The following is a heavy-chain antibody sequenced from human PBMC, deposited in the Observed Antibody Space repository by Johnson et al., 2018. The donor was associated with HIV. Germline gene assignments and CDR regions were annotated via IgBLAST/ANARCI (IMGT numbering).Heavy chain of an antibody. D-gene: IGHD3-3*01. CDR1: GFTFDDYG. V-gene: IGHV3-20*04. J-gene: IGHJ3*02. CDR3: ARWDHDFWSGPLI. CDR2: INWNGGSA. Sequence: VQLVESGGGVVQPGGSLRLSCAASGFTFDDYGMSWVRQSPGKGLEWVSGINWNGGSAGYVDSVKGRFTISRDNAKNSLYLQMNSLRVEDTALYYCARWDHDFWSGPLIWGQVTMVIVSS.